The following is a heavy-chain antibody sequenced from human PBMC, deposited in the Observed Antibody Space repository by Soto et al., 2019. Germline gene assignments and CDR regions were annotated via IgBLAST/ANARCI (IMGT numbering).Heavy chain of an antibody. Sequence: PSETLSLTCAVYGGSFSGYYWTWILQPPGTGLEWIGEINHSGSTNYNPSLKSRVTISVDTSKNQFSLKLTSVTAADTAVYYCARQAPLRDSGSYFWYYGMDVWGQGTTVTVSS. D-gene: IGHD1-26*01. V-gene: IGHV4-34*01. CDR1: GGSFSGYY. CDR3: ARQAPLRDSGSYFWYYGMDV. J-gene: IGHJ6*02. CDR2: INHSGST.